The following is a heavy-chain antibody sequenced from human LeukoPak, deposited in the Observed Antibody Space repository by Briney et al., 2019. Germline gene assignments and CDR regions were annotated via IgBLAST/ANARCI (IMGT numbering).Heavy chain of an antibody. D-gene: IGHD6-6*01. V-gene: IGHV3-30-3*01. Sequence: GGSLRLSCAASGFTFTSYAMHWVRQAPGKGLEWVAVISYDGSNKYYADSVKGRFTISRDNSKNTLYLQMNSLRAEDTAVYYCARGEYSSSFDYWGQGTLVTVSS. CDR1: GFTFTSYA. CDR3: ARGEYSSSFDY. CDR2: ISYDGSNK. J-gene: IGHJ4*02.